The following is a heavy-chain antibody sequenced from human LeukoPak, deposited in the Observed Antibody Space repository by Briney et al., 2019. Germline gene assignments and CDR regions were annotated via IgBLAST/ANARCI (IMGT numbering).Heavy chain of an antibody. V-gene: IGHV3-48*04. CDR3: ARGSNAFAI. CDR2: ISSTSSTI. CDR1: GFTFNTFS. Sequence: GGSLRLSCSASGFTFNTFSVNWVRQAPGKGLEWLSYISSTSSTIFYAGSVKGRFTISRDNAKNSLFLQMNRLRVEDTAMYYCARGSNAFAIWGQGTMVTVSS. J-gene: IGHJ3*02.